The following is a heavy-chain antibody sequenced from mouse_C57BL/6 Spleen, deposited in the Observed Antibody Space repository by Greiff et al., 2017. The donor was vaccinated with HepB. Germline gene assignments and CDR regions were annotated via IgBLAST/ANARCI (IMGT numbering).Heavy chain of an antibody. V-gene: IGHV1-82*01. Sequence: QVQLQQSGPELVKPGASVKISCKASGYAFSSSWMNWVKQRPGKGLEWIGRIYPGDGDTNYNGKFKGKATLTADKSSSTAYMQLSSLTSEDSAVYFCASGGRWFDYWGQGTTLTVSS. D-gene: IGHD3-3*01. CDR3: ASGGRWFDY. CDR1: GYAFSSSW. J-gene: IGHJ2*01. CDR2: IYPGDGDT.